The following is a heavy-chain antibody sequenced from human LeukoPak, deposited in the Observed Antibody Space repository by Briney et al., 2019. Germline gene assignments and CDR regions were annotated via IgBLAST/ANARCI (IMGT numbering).Heavy chain of an antibody. Sequence: SETLSLTCTVSGGSISSYYWSWIRQPPGRGLEWITYIYYSGSTNYNPSLKSRVTISVDTSKNQFSLKLSSVTAADTAVYYCARLGSYGYGYYYGMDVWGQGTTVTVSS. CDR3: ARLGSYGYGYYYGMDV. D-gene: IGHD5-18*01. J-gene: IGHJ6*02. CDR1: GGSISSYY. V-gene: IGHV4-59*08. CDR2: IYYSGST.